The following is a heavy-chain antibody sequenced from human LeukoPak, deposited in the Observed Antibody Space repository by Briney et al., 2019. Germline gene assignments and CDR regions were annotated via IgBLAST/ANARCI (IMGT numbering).Heavy chain of an antibody. CDR1: DGSINSYY. J-gene: IGHJ6*02. CDR3: ARGRSNYYGMDV. D-gene: IGHD1-26*01. CDR2: IYYNGNT. V-gene: IGHV4-59*01. Sequence: PSETLSLTCSVSDGSINSYYWNWIRRPPGKGLEWIGYIYYNGNTNYSPSLKSRVTVSVDTSKNLFSLKVSSVTAADTAVYYCARGRSNYYGMDVWGQGTTVTVSS.